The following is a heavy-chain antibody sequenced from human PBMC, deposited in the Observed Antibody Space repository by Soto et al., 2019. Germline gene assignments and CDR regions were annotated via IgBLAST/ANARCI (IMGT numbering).Heavy chain of an antibody. Sequence: ETLSLTCAVYGGSFSGYYWSWIRQPPGKGLEWIGEINHSGSTNYNPSLKSRVTISVDTSKNQFSLKLSSVTAADTAVYYCARGFRAKRRSFDYWGQGTLVTVSS. CDR1: GGSFSGYY. V-gene: IGHV4-34*01. CDR2: INHSGST. CDR3: ARGFRAKRRSFDY. J-gene: IGHJ4*02.